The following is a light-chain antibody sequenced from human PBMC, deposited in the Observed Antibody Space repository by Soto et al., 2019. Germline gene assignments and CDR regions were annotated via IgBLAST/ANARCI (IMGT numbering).Light chain of an antibody. J-gene: IGKJ4*01. CDR2: AAS. CDR1: QSISSN. CDR3: QQSYSTPLT. Sequence: DIQMTQSPSSLSASVGDRVTITCRASQSISSNLNWYQQKPGKAPKLLIYAASSLQSGVPSRFSGGGSGTDFTLTISSLQPEDFATYSCQQSYSTPLTVGGGTTV. V-gene: IGKV1-39*01.